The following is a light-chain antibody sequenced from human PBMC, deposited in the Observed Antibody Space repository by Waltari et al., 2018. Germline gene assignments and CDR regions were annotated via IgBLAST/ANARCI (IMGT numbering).Light chain of an antibody. J-gene: IGLJ3*02. CDR2: ENN. Sequence: NFMLTQPHSVSESPGKTVTISCTGSSGSIASNYVQWYQQRPGSAPTTVIYENNQRPSGVPDRFSGSIDSSYNSASLTISGLKTEDEADYYCQSYDRTNWVFGGGTKLTVL. CDR3: QSYDRTNWV. V-gene: IGLV6-57*02. CDR1: SGSIASNY.